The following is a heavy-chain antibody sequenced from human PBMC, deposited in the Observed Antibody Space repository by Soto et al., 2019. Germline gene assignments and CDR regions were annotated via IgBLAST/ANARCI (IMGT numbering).Heavy chain of an antibody. D-gene: IGHD1-7*01. CDR2: ITSIGNT. Sequence: QVQLQESGPGLVKPSPTLSLTCTVAGGSITNAEENWTWIRQPQGKALEYIGYITSIGNTFYKSSIDSRINMSADTSKNKCCLTQTSVVSAEAAVDYCARDRHHLHETTGRIDSGGQGTLVTVSS. J-gene: IGHJ4*02. V-gene: IGHV4-30-4*01. CDR1: GGSITNAEEN. CDR3: ARDRHHLHETTGRIDS.